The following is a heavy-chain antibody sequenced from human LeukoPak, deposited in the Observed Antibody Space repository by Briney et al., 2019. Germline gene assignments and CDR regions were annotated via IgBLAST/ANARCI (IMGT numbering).Heavy chain of an antibody. Sequence: PGGSLRLSCAASGFTFSSYSMNWVRQAPGKGLEWVSYISSSSSTIYYADSVKGRFTISRDNAKNSLYLQMNSLRAEDTAVYYCAREECQLLPDYYYMDVWGKGTTVIVSS. CDR3: AREECQLLPDYYYMDV. CDR2: ISSSSSTI. V-gene: IGHV3-48*01. J-gene: IGHJ6*03. D-gene: IGHD2-2*01. CDR1: GFTFSSYS.